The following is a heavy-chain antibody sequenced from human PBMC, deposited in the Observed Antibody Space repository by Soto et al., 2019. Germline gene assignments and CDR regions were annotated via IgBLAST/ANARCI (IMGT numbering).Heavy chain of an antibody. J-gene: IGHJ6*02. V-gene: IGHV3-11*01. Sequence: LRLSCVASGFTLSDYYMSWIRQAPGKGLEWVSYISRSGSTIYYADSVKGRFTISRDNAKNSLYLQMNSLRDEDTAVYYCARDRVISTSFYYGMDVCGHGTTVTVS. CDR1: GFTLSDYY. CDR3: ARDRVISTSFYYGMDV. CDR2: ISRSGSTI.